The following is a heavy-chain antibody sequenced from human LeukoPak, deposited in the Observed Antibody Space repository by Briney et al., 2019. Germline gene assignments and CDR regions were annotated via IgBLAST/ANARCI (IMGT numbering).Heavy chain of an antibody. J-gene: IGHJ4*02. V-gene: IGHV3-23*01. D-gene: IGHD6-19*01. CDR2: ISGSGGST. CDR1: GFTFSSYA. Sequence: PRRSLRLSCAASGFTFSSYAMSWVRQAPGKGLEWVSAISGSGGSTYYADSVKGRFTISRDNSKNTLYLQMNSLRAEDTAVYYCAKWSVAGSPFDYWGQGTLVTVSS. CDR3: AKWSVAGSPFDY.